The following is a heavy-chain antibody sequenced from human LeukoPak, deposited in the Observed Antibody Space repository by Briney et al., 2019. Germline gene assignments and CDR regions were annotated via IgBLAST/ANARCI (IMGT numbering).Heavy chain of an antibody. D-gene: IGHD3-22*01. V-gene: IGHV4-34*01. Sequence: PSETLSLXCAVYGGSFSGYYWSWIHLPPGKGLESIGEINHSGSTNYNPSLRSRVTISVDTSKNKFSLKLNSVTAADTAVYYCARGGTKDYFDSSGAFDYWGQGTLVTVSS. CDR3: ARGGTKDYFDSSGAFDY. CDR1: GGSFSGYY. J-gene: IGHJ4*02. CDR2: INHSGST.